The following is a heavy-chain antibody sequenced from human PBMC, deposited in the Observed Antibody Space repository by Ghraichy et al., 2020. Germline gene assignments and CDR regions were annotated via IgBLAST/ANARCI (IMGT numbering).Heavy chain of an antibody. CDR3: ARGWDISESTFISY. Sequence: SETLSLTCAVYGGSFSGYYWSWIRQSPGKGLEWIGEINDSGSTNYNPSLKSRVTISVDTSKNQFSLKVTSVTAADTAVYYCARGWDISESTFISYWGQGTLVTVSS. CDR2: INDSGST. J-gene: IGHJ4*02. CDR1: GGSFSGYY. V-gene: IGHV4-34*01. D-gene: IGHD5-12*01.